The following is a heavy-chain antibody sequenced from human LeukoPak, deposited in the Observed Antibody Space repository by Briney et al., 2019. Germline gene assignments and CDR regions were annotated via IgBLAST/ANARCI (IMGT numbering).Heavy chain of an antibody. CDR2: IRSKAHGGTT. J-gene: IGHJ6*02. Sequence: GGSLRLSCTASGFTFGDYAMSWVRQAPGKGLEWVGFIRSKAHGGTTEYAAPVKGRFTISRDDSKSIAYLQMNSLKTEDTAVYYCTRDFWSASYYGMDVWGQGTTVTVSS. V-gene: IGHV3-49*04. D-gene: IGHD3-3*01. CDR1: GFTFGDYA. CDR3: TRDFWSASYYGMDV.